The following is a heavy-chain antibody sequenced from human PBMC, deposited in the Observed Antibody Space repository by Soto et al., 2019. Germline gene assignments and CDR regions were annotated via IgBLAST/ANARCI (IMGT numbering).Heavy chain of an antibody. D-gene: IGHD1-7*01. V-gene: IGHV5-51*01. Sequence: GESLQISCKGSGYSFTSYWIGWVRQMPGKGLEWMGIIYPGDSDTRYSPSFQGQVTISADKSISTAYLQMNSLRAEDTAVYYCARDGYSGTTWHYWGQGTLVTVSS. CDR3: ARDGYSGTTWHY. CDR1: GYSFTSYW. J-gene: IGHJ4*02. CDR2: IYPGDSDT.